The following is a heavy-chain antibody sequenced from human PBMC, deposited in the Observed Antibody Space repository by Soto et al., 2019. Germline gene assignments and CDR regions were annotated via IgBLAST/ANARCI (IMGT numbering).Heavy chain of an antibody. CDR1: GFTFSNYA. Sequence: PGGSLRLSCAASGFTFSNYAMSWVRQAPGKGLEWVSYISSSSSTIYYADSVKGRFTISRDNAKNSLYLQMNSLRAEDTAVYYCARKVFGSGSYYPFDYWGQGTLVTVSS. V-gene: IGHV3-48*01. J-gene: IGHJ4*02. CDR3: ARKVFGSGSYYPFDY. D-gene: IGHD3-10*01. CDR2: ISSSSSTI.